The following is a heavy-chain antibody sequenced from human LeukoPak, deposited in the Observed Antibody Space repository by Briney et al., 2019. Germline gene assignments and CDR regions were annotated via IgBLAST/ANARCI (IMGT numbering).Heavy chain of an antibody. CDR1: GFTFYNYA. CDR2: ISESGTST. V-gene: IGHV3-23*01. CDR3: AKRGRSGWSGNWFDP. Sequence: GGSLRLSCAASGFTFYNYAMAWVRQAPGKGLEWVPTISESGTSTYYADSVKGRFTISRDNSKNTLFLQMNGLRAEDTAVYYCAKRGRSGWSGNWFDPWGQGTLVTVSS. D-gene: IGHD6-19*01. J-gene: IGHJ5*02.